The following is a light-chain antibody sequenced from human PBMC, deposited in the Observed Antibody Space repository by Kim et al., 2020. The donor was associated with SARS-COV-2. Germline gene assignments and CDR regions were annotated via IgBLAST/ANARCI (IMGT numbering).Light chain of an antibody. J-gene: IGKJ4*01. CDR2: WAS. Sequence: ATINCKSHQNVLYSSNSKNYLAWYQPKPGQPPKLLIYWASTREFGVPDRFSGSGSGTDFTLTISSLQAEDVAVYYCQQYYRTAPTFGGGTKVDIK. V-gene: IGKV4-1*01. CDR3: QQYYRTAPT. CDR1: QNVLYSSNSKNY.